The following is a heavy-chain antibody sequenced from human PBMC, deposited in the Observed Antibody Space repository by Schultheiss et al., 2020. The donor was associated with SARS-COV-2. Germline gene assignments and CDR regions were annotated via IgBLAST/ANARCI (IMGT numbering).Heavy chain of an antibody. J-gene: IGHJ4*02. Sequence: GGSLRLSCVASGFFFSRYEMNWVRQAPGRGLEWVSYISSSGSTIYYADSVKGRFTISRDNAKNSLYLQMNSLRAEDTAVYYCARGTGTFDYWGQGTLVTVSS. CDR2: ISSSGSTI. CDR3: ARGTGTFDY. D-gene: IGHD1/OR15-1a*01. CDR1: GFFFSRYE. V-gene: IGHV3-48*03.